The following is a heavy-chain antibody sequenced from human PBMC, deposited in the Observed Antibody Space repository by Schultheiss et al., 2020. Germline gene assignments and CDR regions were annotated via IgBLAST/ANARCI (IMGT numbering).Heavy chain of an antibody. V-gene: IGHV3-23*01. D-gene: IGHD3-10*01. J-gene: IGHJ6*02. CDR3: ARGVEVYYYGMDV. Sequence: WGSLRLSCAASGFTFSSYAMSWVRQAPGKGLEWVSAISGSGGSTYYPGSVKGRFTISRENAKNSLYLQMNSLRAEDTAVYNCARGVEVYYYGMDVWGQGTTVTVSS. CDR2: ISGSGGST. CDR1: GFTFSSYA.